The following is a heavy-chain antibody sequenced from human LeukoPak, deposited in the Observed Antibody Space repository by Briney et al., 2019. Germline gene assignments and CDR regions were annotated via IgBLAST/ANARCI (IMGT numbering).Heavy chain of an antibody. D-gene: IGHD3-16*01. J-gene: IGHJ3*02. Sequence: GGSLRLSCAASGFTFTTYWMHWVRQAPGKGLEYVSAISENGGRTYYANSVKGRFTNSRDNSKNTMYRQMEGVEAEDMALYYCGRDRVGGWAFDIWGQGTMVTVSS. CDR1: GFTFTTYW. CDR2: ISENGGRT. V-gene: IGHV3-64*01. CDR3: GRDRVGGWAFDI.